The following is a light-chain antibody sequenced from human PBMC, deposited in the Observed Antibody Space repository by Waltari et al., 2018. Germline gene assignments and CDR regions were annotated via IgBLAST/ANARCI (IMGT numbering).Light chain of an antibody. Sequence: QSVLTQPPSVSGAPGQRVTISCTGSSSNIGAGYDGHWYQQLPGTAPKPLIYGNSNRPSGVPDRFSGSKSGTSASPAITGLQAEDEADYYCQSYDSSLSGSVFGGGTKLTVL. CDR2: GNS. CDR3: QSYDSSLSGSV. J-gene: IGLJ2*01. V-gene: IGLV1-40*01. CDR1: SSNIGAGYD.